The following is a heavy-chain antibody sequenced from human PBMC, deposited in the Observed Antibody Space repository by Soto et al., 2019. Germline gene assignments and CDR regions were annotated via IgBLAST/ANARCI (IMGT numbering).Heavy chain of an antibody. V-gene: IGHV4-39*01. CDR1: GGSSSSSTYS. CDR2: MHYSGAT. Sequence: SEPLSLTCTASGGSSSSSTYSWGWIRQPPGKGLEWIGSMHYSGATYYNPSLKSRVSISVDTSKSQFSLKLTFVTAADTAVYFCARQGSNSSRRLSRFDPWGQGTLVTVSS. CDR3: ARQGSNSSRRLSRFDP. D-gene: IGHD3-16*01. J-gene: IGHJ5*02.